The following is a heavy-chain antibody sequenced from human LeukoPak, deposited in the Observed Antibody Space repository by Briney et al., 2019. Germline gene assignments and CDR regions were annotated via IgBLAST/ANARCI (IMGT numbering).Heavy chain of an antibody. V-gene: IGHV4-59*12. CDR1: GGSISGYY. CDR2: IYYSGNT. J-gene: IGHJ4*02. CDR3: ARDRPKRITMIVVVIRGGEYYFDY. D-gene: IGHD3-22*01. Sequence: SETLSLTCTVSGGSISGYYWSWFRQPPGKGLDWIGYIYYSGNTNYNPSLKSRVTISVDTSKNHFSLKLSSVTAADTAVYYCARDRPKRITMIVVVIRGGEYYFDYWGQGTLVTVSS.